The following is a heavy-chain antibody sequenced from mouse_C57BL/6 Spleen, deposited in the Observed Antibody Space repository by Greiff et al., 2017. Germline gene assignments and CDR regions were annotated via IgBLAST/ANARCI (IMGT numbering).Heavy chain of an antibody. CDR2: ISSGGDYI. CDR3: TRDRGNPAWFAY. V-gene: IGHV5-9-1*02. J-gene: IGHJ3*01. CDR1: GFTFSSYA. D-gene: IGHD2-1*01. Sequence: EVHLVESGEGLVKPGGSLKLSCAASGFTFSSYAMSWVRQTPEKRLEWVAYISSGGDYIYYADTVKGRFTISRDNARNTLYLQMSSLKSEDTAMYYCTRDRGNPAWFAYWGQGTLVTVSA.